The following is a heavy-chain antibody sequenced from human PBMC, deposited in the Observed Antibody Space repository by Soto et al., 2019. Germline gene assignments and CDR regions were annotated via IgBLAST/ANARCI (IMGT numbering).Heavy chain of an antibody. CDR1: GYTFTGYY. V-gene: IGHV1-2*04. Sequence: GASVKVSCKASGYTFTGYYMHWVRQAPGQGLEWMGWINPNSGGTNYAQKFQGWVTMTRDTSISTAYMELSRLRSDDTAVYYCARDGRYCSITSCYNDAFDIWGQGTMVT. CDR2: INPNSGGT. J-gene: IGHJ3*02. D-gene: IGHD2-2*02. CDR3: ARDGRYCSITSCYNDAFDI.